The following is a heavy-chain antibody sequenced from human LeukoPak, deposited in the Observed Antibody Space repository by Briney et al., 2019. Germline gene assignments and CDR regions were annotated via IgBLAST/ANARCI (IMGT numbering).Heavy chain of an antibody. D-gene: IGHD6-19*01. Sequence: GGSLRLSCAASGFTFSTYSMNWVRQAPGKGLKWVLYISSTSSTIYYADSVKGRFTISRDNAKNLLYLQMNSPRAEDTAVYYCARLGYSSGWSFDYWGQGTLVTVSS. CDR3: ARLGYSSGWSFDY. CDR1: GFTFSTYS. V-gene: IGHV3-48*01. CDR2: ISSTSSTI. J-gene: IGHJ4*02.